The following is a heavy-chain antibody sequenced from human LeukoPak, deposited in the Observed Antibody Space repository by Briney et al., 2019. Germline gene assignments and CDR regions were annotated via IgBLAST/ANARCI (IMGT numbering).Heavy chain of an antibody. CDR2: IYYSGST. CDR1: GDSISSYY. J-gene: IGHJ4*02. CDR3: AREGPYYDFWSGYLDY. D-gene: IGHD3-3*01. Sequence: SETLSLTCTVSGDSISSYYWSWIRQPPGKGLEWIGYIYYSGSTNYNPSLKSRVIISIDTSKSQFSLKLTSVTAADTAVYYCAREGPYYDFWSGYLDYWGQGTLVTVSS. V-gene: IGHV4-59*01.